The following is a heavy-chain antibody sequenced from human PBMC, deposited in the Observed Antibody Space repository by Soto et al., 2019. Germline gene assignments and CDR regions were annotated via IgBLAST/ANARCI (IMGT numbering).Heavy chain of an antibody. CDR2: ISSGGTTT. V-gene: IGHV3-74*01. J-gene: IGHJ4*02. CDR1: GFTFGSHW. D-gene: IGHD3-22*01. Sequence: GGPLRLSCAASGFTFGSHWMHWFREAPGKGLVYVSRISSGGTTTNYAESVKGRFTISRDNARNTLYLQMNSLRVEDTAVYYCARFGTSYDTSGFLYWGQGTPVTVSS. CDR3: ARFGTSYDTSGFLY.